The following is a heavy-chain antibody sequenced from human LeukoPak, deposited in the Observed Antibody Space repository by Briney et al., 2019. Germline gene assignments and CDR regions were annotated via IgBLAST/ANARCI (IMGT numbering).Heavy chain of an antibody. J-gene: IGHJ4*02. CDR3: ARGAYESGGTDFDY. CDR1: GYTFTSYA. Sequence: ASVKVSCKASGYTFTSYAMHWVRQAPGQRLEWMGWINAGNGNTKYSQKFQGRVTMTTDTSTSTAYMELRSLRSDDTAVYYCARGAYESGGTDFDYWGQGTLVTVSS. V-gene: IGHV1-3*01. CDR2: INAGNGNT. D-gene: IGHD2-15*01.